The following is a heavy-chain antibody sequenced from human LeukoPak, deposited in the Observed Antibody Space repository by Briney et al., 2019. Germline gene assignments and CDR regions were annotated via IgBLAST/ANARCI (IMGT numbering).Heavy chain of an antibody. D-gene: IGHD3-16*01. CDR2: MYYSGSA. CDR1: GGSISSYY. J-gene: IGHJ4*02. Sequence: SETLSPTCTVSGGSISSYYWSWIRQRPGKGMEWIGFMYYSGSANYYPSLKSQAPMSVATSKNEFSLKLRSGTAAATVLSYCASGDYDSGSRAKKYYFDYWGQGTLVTVSS. CDR3: ASGDYDSGSRAKKYYFDY. V-gene: IGHV4-59*01.